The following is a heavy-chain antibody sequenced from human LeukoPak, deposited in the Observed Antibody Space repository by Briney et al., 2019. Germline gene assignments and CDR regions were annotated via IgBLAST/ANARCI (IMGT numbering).Heavy chain of an antibody. V-gene: IGHV3-66*01. CDR3: ASGIEVGPIYFDY. Sequence: GGSLRLSCAASGFTFSDHYMSWVRQAPGKGLEWVSVIYSGGNTYYADSVKGRFTISRDNSKNTVNLQMNSLRAEDTAVYYCASGIEVGPIYFDYWGQGTLVTVSS. J-gene: IGHJ4*02. D-gene: IGHD6-19*01. CDR1: GFTFSDHY. CDR2: IYSGGNT.